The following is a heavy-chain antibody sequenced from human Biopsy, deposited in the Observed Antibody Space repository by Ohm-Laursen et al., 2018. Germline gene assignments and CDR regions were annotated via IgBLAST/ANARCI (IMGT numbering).Heavy chain of an antibody. V-gene: IGHV1-69*08. CDR1: SYTFTDYT. Sequence: FSVNASCKASSYTFTDYTIHWMRQAPGQGLEWMGRIIPILRTTAYAQTFLGRVTITADSPTSTFDMELTCLTSDDTAGSFCARGEGSSWFDPWGHGTLVTVSS. CDR2: IIPILRTT. CDR3: ARGEGSSWFDP. J-gene: IGHJ5*02. D-gene: IGHD3-16*01.